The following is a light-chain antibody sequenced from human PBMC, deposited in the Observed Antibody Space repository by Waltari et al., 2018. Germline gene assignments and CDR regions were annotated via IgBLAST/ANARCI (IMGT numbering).Light chain of an antibody. CDR2: DVS. CDR1: SSDVGGYNH. CDR3: SSYTSGSTYVV. V-gene: IGLV2-14*03. J-gene: IGLJ2*01. Sequence: QSALNQPASVSGSPGQSITISCTGSSSDVGGYNHVSWYQQHPGKAPKLMIYDVSNRPSGVSNRFSGSKSGNTASLTISGLQAEDEADYYCSSYTSGSTYVVFGGGTKLTVL.